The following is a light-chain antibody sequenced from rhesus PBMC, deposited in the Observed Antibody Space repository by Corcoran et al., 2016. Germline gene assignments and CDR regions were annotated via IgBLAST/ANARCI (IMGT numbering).Light chain of an antibody. CDR3: LQSKNSPYS. J-gene: IGKJ2*01. CDR1: QGISNK. Sequence: DIQMTQSPSSLSASVGDRVTITFQASQGISNKLAGYQQKPGKVPKLYIYKESTLQSGVPRRFRGNGDGTDFTLKINAVEADDGADYYCLQSKNSPYSYGQETKVEI. CDR2: KES. V-gene: IGKV1-25*01.